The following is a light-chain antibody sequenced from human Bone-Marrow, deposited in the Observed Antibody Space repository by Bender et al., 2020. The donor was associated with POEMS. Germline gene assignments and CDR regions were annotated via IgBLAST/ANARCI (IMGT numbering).Light chain of an antibody. CDR1: SSDVGNYNV. J-gene: IGLJ2*01. V-gene: IGLV2-23*02. CDR2: EVS. CDR3: CSYAGSSTLV. Sequence: QSALTQPASVSGSPGQSITISCTGTSSDVGNYNVVSWYRQYPGKAPQLLIYEVSRRPSGVSNRFAGSKSDNSASLTISGLRAEDEADYYCCSYAGSSTLVFGGGTKLTVL.